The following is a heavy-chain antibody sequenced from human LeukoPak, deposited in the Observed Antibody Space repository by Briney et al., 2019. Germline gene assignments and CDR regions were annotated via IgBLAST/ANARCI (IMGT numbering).Heavy chain of an antibody. CDR2: IIPIFGTA. CDR3: ARGAYVGIAAAGTTQYYYYMDV. D-gene: IGHD6-13*01. V-gene: IGHV1-69*13. J-gene: IGHJ6*03. Sequence: SVKVSCKASGGTFSSYAISWVRQAPGQGLEWMGGIIPIFGTANYAQKFQGRVTITADESTSTAYMELSSLRSEDTAVYYCARGAYVGIAAAGTTQYYYYMDVWGKGTTVTISS. CDR1: GGTFSSYA.